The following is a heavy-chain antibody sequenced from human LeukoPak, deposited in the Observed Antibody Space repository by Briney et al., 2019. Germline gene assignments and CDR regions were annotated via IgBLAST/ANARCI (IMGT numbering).Heavy chain of an antibody. CDR2: ISSSSSYI. J-gene: IGHJ4*02. D-gene: IGHD6-13*01. CDR1: GFTFSSYS. V-gene: IGHV3-21*01. Sequence: GGSLRLSCAASGFTFSSYSMNWVRQAPGKGLEWVSSISSSSSYIYYADSVKGRSTISRDNAKNSLYLQMNSLRAEDTAVYYCARDRAAAAGLIDYWGQGTLVTVSS. CDR3: ARDRAAAAGLIDY.